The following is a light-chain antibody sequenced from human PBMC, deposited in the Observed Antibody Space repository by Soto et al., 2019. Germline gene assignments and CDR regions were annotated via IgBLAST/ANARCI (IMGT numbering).Light chain of an antibody. J-gene: IGLJ1*01. CDR2: EVT. CDR3: SSFTSGFTFV. CDR1: RSDVGAYNY. Sequence: QSVLTQPASVSGSPGRSIAISCTGTRSDVGAYNYVSWYQQHPGKAPKLMISEVTNRPSGVSDRFSGSKSGNTASLTISGLQAEDEADYYCSSFTSGFTFVFGTGTKVTVL. V-gene: IGLV2-14*01.